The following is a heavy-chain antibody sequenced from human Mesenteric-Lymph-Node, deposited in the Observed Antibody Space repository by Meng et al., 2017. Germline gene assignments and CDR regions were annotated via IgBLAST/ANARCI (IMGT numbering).Heavy chain of an antibody. CDR3: ARVEVGITSGDY. V-gene: IGHV1-3*01. Sequence: QVHLVQSGAEVKKPGASVRISCKASGYTFSAYVMHWVRQAPGQRLEWLGLINAGNGNTNYAQTLQGRVTMTTDTSTSTAYMELRSLRSDDTAVYYCARVEVGITSGDYWGQGTLVTVSS. CDR1: GYTFSAYV. D-gene: IGHD1-26*01. J-gene: IGHJ4*02. CDR2: INAGNGNT.